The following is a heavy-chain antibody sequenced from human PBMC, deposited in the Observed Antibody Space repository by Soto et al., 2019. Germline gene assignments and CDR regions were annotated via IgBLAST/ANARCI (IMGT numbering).Heavy chain of an antibody. Sequence: ASVKVSCKASGYTFTSYAMHWVRQAPGQRLEWMGWINAGNGNTKYSQKFQGRVTITTDTSTSTAYMELRSLRSDDTAVYYCASTDYGDTSFDYWGQGTLVTVSS. J-gene: IGHJ4*02. D-gene: IGHD4-17*01. CDR3: ASTDYGDTSFDY. V-gene: IGHV1-3*01. CDR2: INAGNGNT. CDR1: GYTFTSYA.